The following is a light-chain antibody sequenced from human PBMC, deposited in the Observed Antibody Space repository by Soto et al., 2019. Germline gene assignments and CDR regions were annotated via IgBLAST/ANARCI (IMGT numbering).Light chain of an antibody. J-gene: IGKJ1*01. V-gene: IGKV3-20*01. CDR3: QQYGGSQWT. Sequence: EIVLTQSPGTLSLSPGERATLSCRASQSVSSSYLAWYQQKPGQAPRLLIYGASSRATGIPDRFSGSGSGTDFTLTISRLEPEDFAVYYCQQYGGSQWTCGQGTKVEIK. CDR2: GAS. CDR1: QSVSSSY.